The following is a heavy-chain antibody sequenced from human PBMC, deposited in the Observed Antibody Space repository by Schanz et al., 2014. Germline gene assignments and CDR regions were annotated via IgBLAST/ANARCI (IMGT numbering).Heavy chain of an antibody. V-gene: IGHV3-23*04. D-gene: IGHD5-12*01. CDR2: IGVDGTTT. J-gene: IGHJ4*02. CDR3: ARKVVATIGGYYDN. Sequence: EVQLVESGGGLVQPGGSLRLSCAASGFSVGNKYMNWVRQAPGKGLEWVSVIGVDGTTTYYADSVKGRFTISRDNSKNTLYLQMNSLRAEDTAVYYCARKVVATIGGYYDNWGQGTLVTVSS. CDR1: GFSVGNKY.